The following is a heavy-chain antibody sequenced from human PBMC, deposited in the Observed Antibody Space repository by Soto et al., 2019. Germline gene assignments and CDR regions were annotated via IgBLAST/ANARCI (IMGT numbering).Heavy chain of an antibody. J-gene: IGHJ6*02. D-gene: IGHD2-2*01. CDR2: IIPISGTA. CDR1: GGTFSSYA. CDR3: ARSQGSSTSLEIYYYYYYGMDV. V-gene: IGHV1-69*01. Sequence: QGQLVQSGAEVKKPGSSVKVSCKASGGTFSSYAISWVRQAPGQGLEWMGGIIPISGTANYGQTFQGRVTITAAESTSTAYMELSSLRSEDTAVYYCARSQGSSTSLEIYYYYYYGMDVWGQGTTVTVSS.